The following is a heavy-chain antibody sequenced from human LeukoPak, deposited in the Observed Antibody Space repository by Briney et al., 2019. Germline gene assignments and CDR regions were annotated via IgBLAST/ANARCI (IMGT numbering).Heavy chain of an antibody. CDR1: GFTFSSYG. D-gene: IGHD6-19*01. J-gene: IGHJ6*02. Sequence: GGSPRLSCAASGFTFSSYGMHWVRQAPGKGLEWVAVIWYDGSNKYYADSVKGRFTISRDNSKNTLYLQMNSLRAEDTAVYYCARAPYSSGWYRNYYYYYGMDVRGQGTTVTVSS. CDR3: ARAPYSSGWYRNYYYYYGMDV. V-gene: IGHV3-33*01. CDR2: IWYDGSNK.